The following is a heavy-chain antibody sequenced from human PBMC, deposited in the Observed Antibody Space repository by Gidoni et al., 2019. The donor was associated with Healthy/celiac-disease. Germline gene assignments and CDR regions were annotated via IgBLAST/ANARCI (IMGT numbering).Heavy chain of an antibody. V-gene: IGHV3-74*01. CDR1: GFPLSSYW. J-gene: IGHJ4*02. Sequence: EVQLVESGGGLVQPGGYLRLACAASGFPLSSYWMHWVRQAPGKGLVWVSRINSDGSSTSYADSVKGRFTISRDNAKNTLDLQMNSLRAEDTAVYYCARESDVRGHFDYWGQGTLVTVSS. CDR2: INSDGSST. D-gene: IGHD3-10*02. CDR3: ARESDVRGHFDY.